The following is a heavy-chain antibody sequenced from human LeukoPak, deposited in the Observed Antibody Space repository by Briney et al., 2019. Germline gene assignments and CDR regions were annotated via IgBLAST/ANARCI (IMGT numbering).Heavy chain of an antibody. V-gene: IGHV3-23*01. J-gene: IGHJ6*02. Sequence: AGGSLRLSCAASGFIFSSYSMSWVRQAPGKGLEWVSVITGSGGNTYYADSVKGRFTISKDNSKNTVYLQMSSLRVDDTAVYYCAKAASSSWPSYYYGMDVWGQGTTVTVPS. CDR3: AKAASSSWPSYYYGMDV. D-gene: IGHD6-13*01. CDR2: ITGSGGNT. CDR1: GFIFSSYS.